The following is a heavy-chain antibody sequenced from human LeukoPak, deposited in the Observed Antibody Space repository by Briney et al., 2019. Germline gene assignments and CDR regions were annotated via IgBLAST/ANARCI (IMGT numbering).Heavy chain of an antibody. D-gene: IGHD5-12*01. J-gene: IGHJ4*02. V-gene: IGHV3-7*01. CDR1: GFSFSTYW. CDR3: ARALRGYSGYDWVYYFDY. CDR2: IEPNGSDK. Sequence: GGSLRLSCAASGFSFSTYWMTWVRQAPGQGLEWVANIEPNGSDKYYVDSVKGRFTISRDNAKNSLYLQMHSLRVEDTAVYYCARALRGYSGYDWVYYFDYWGQGTLVTVSS.